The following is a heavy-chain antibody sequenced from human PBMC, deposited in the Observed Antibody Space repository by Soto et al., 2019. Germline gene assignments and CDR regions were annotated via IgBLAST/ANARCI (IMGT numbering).Heavy chain of an antibody. CDR1: GFTFSSYA. D-gene: IGHD3-22*01. Sequence: QVQLVESGGGVVQPGRSLRLSCEASGFTFSSYAMHWVRQAPGKGLEWVAVIWYGGSNKYYADSVKGRFTISRDNSKNTPYLQMNSLRAEDTSVYHCARGGYYDTSGYSSTSYYFDYWGQGSLVTVSS. V-gene: IGHV3-33*01. CDR3: ARGGYYDTSGYSSTSYYFDY. J-gene: IGHJ4*02. CDR2: IWYGGSNK.